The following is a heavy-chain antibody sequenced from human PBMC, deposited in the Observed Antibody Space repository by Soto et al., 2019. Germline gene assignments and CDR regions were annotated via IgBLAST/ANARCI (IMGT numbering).Heavy chain of an antibody. Sequence: VQLVESGGGVVQPGRSLRLSCAASGFTFRTYGMYWVRQAPGKGLEWVAVIWYDASNKYYADSVKGRFTISRDNSENPLYLQMTSLGAEDPAVYSCPRGRVDGGELDWWGQGTLSPSPQ. CDR1: GFTFRTYG. J-gene: IGHJ4*02. V-gene: IGHV3-33*01. D-gene: IGHD1-26*01. CDR3: PRGRVDGGELDW. CDR2: IWYDASNK.